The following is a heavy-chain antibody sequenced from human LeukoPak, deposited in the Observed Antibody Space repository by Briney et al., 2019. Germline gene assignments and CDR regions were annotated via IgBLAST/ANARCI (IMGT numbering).Heavy chain of an antibody. CDR3: ARGPGIAAAGNDQFDY. V-gene: IGHV4-30-2*01. CDR1: GGSISSGGYY. Sequence: EASQTLSLTCTVSGGSISSGGYYWSWIRQPPGKGLEWIGEINHSGSTNYNPSLKSRVTISVDTSKNQFSLKLSSVTAADTAVYYCARGPGIAAAGNDQFDYWGQGTLVTVSS. CDR2: INHSGST. D-gene: IGHD6-13*01. J-gene: IGHJ4*02.